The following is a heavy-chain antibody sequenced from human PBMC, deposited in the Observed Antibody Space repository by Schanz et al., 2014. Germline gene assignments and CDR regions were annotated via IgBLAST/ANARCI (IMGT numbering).Heavy chain of an antibody. CDR1: GFTFSDSW. CDR2: TSNDGSFT. D-gene: IGHD6-6*01. J-gene: IGHJ6*02. CDR3: AKGRGGTSSEGLDQYYGMDV. V-gene: IGHV3-74*02. Sequence: LQLVESGGGLVKPGGSLRLSCAASGFTFSDSWMHWVRQAPGKGLVWVSRTSNDGSFTTFADSVKGRFTISRDNAKNTLYLQMNSLRAEDTAVYYCAKGRGGTSSEGLDQYYGMDVWGQGTTVTVSS.